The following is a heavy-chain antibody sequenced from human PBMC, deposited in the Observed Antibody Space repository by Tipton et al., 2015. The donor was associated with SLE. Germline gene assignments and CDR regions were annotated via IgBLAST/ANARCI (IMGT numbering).Heavy chain of an antibody. CDR1: GFTVSSNY. D-gene: IGHD5-24*01. J-gene: IGHJ4*02. Sequence: SLRLSCIVSGFTVSSNYMSWVRQAPGKGLEWVSCIYSGGSTYYADSLKGRFTISRDKDENTVYLQINSLRAEDTAVYYCARGRYYFEYWGQGTLVTVSS. V-gene: IGHV3-53*01. CDR3: ARGRYYFEY. CDR2: IYSGGST.